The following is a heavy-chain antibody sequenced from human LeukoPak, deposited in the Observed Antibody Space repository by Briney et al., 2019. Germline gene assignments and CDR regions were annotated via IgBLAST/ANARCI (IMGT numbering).Heavy chain of an antibody. Sequence: GGSLRLSCAASGFTYSDYDMHWVRQATGKGLEWVSAIGTAGDTYYTGSVKGRFTISRENAKNSLYLQMNSLRAGDTAVYYCARVAKERVGGVYYFDYWGQGTLVTVSS. D-gene: IGHD1-1*01. CDR3: ARVAKERVGGVYYFDY. CDR1: GFTYSDYD. J-gene: IGHJ4*02. V-gene: IGHV3-13*01. CDR2: IGTAGDT.